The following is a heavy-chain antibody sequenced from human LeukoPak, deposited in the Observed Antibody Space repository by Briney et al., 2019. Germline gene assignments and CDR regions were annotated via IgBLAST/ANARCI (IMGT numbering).Heavy chain of an antibody. D-gene: IGHD6-13*01. CDR1: GFTFSTYV. J-gene: IGHJ4*02. CDR2: ISSDGSNK. Sequence: GGSLRLSCAASGFTFSTYVMHWVRQAPGKGLEWVAVISSDGSNKYFADSVKGRFTISRDNSKNTLYLQMNSLRAEDTAVYYCARGGYFPGYWGQGTLVTVSS. CDR3: ARGGYFPGY. V-gene: IGHV3-30-3*01.